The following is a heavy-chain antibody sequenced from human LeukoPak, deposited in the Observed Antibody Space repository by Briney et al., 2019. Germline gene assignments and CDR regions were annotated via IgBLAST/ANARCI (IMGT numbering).Heavy chain of an antibody. J-gene: IGHJ5*02. CDR1: GFTFSSYA. Sequence: GGSLRLSCAASGFTFSSYAMHWVRQAPGKGLEWVAVISYDGSNKYYADSVKGRFTISRDNSKNTLYLQMNSLRAEDTAVYYCAMISYSLRYNKNWFDPWGQGTLVTVSS. V-gene: IGHV3-30-3*01. CDR2: ISYDGSNK. CDR3: AMISYSLRYNKNWFDP. D-gene: IGHD1-1*01.